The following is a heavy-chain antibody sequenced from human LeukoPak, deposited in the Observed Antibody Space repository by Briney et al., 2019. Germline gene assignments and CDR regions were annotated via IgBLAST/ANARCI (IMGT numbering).Heavy chain of an antibody. CDR3: VATVTILDY. CDR1: GFTFSSYA. V-gene: IGHV3-23*01. CDR2: ICGSCGST. J-gene: IGHJ4*02. Sequence: GGPLRLSCAASGFTFSSYAMSWVRQAPGKGLEWVSAICGSCGSTYYADSVKGRFTISRDNSKNTLYLQMNSLRAEDTAVYYCVATVTILDYWGQGTLVTVSS. D-gene: IGHD4-17*01.